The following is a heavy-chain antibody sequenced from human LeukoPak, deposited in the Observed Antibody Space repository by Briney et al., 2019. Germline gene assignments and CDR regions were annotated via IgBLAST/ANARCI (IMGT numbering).Heavy chain of an antibody. CDR2: INPSGSST. Sequence: ASVTVSCKASGYSFTSHYMHWVRQAPGQGLEWLGLINPSGSSTLYAQKFQGRVTMTRDTSISTAYMELSRLRSDDTAVYYCARALTAIPDYWGQGTLVTVSS. J-gene: IGHJ4*02. CDR3: ARALTAIPDY. CDR1: GYSFTSHY. V-gene: IGHV1-2*06. D-gene: IGHD2-21*02.